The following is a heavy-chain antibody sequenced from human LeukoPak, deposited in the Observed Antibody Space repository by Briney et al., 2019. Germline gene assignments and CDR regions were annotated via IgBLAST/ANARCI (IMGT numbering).Heavy chain of an antibody. CDR3: ARGWELLSGGAFDI. D-gene: IGHD1-26*01. Sequence: PSETLSLTCTVSGGSISSGGYYWSWIRQHPGKGLEWIGYTYYSGSTYYNPSLKSRVTISVDTSKNQFSLKLSSVTAADTVVYYCARGWELLSGGAFDIWGQGTMVTVSS. J-gene: IGHJ3*02. CDR2: TYYSGST. CDR1: GGSISSGGYY. V-gene: IGHV4-31*03.